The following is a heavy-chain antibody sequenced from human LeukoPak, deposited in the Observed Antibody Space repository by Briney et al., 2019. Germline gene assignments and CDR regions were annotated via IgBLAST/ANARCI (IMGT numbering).Heavy chain of an antibody. D-gene: IGHD3-22*01. J-gene: IGHJ4*02. V-gene: IGHV3-74*01. CDR1: GFTFSSYW. CDR2: INSDGSST. CDR3: ARVRYYDSSGYYRHYDS. Sequence: GGSLRLSCAASGFTFSSYWTHWVRQAPGKGLVWVSRINSDGSSTSYADSVKGRFTISRDNAKNTLYLQMNSLRAEDTAVYYCARVRYYDSSGYYRHYDSWGQGTLVTVSS.